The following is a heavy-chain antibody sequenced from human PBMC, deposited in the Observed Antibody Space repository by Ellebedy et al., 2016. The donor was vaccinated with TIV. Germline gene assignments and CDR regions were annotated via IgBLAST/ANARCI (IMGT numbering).Heavy chain of an antibody. CDR3: ARDHYWNDAFDI. V-gene: IGHV4-38-2*02. J-gene: IGHJ3*02. D-gene: IGHD1-1*01. CDR1: GYSISSGYY. CDR2: MYHSGST. Sequence: SETLSLTCTVSGYSISSGYYWGWIRPPPGKGLEWIGSMYHSGSTYYNPSLKSRVTISVDTSKNQFSLKLSSVTAADTAVYYCARDHYWNDAFDIWGQGTMVTVSS.